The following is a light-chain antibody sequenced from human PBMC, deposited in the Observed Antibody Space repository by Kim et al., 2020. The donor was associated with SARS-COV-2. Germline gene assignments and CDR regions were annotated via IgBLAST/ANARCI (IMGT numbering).Light chain of an antibody. V-gene: IGKV3-20*01. J-gene: IGKJ2*01. CDR1: LTVSSSS. Sequence: TVLTHSPGTLSLSPGDVATLSCRASLTVSSSSLAWYQQKPGQAPRLLIYGASIRATGIPDRFSGSGSGTDFTLTISRLEPEDFAVYYCQQYGSSPQTFGQGTKLEI. CDR3: QQYGSSPQT. CDR2: GAS.